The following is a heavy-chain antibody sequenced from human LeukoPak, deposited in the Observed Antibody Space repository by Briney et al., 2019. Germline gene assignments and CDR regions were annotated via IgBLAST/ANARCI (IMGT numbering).Heavy chain of an antibody. V-gene: IGHV3-48*01. CDR1: GFTFSSYS. D-gene: IGHD2-2*01. CDR3: ARGSHCSSTSCHLAHDY. Sequence: GGSLRLSCAASGFTFSSYSMNWVRQAPGKGLEWVSYISSSSSTIYYADSVKGRFTISRDNAKNSLYLQMNSLRAEDTAVYYCARGSHCSSTSCHLAHDYWGQGTLVTVSS. CDR2: ISSSSSTI. J-gene: IGHJ4*02.